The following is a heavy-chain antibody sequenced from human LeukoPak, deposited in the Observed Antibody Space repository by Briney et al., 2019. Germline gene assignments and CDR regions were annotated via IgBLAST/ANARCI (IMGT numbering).Heavy chain of an antibody. Sequence: SETLSLTCTVSGVSISSGANYWTWIRQHPGKGLEWIGYIYYSGSTYYNPSLKSRVTISVDTSKNQFSLNLSSVTAADMAVHYCATEDDYGDYLDYWGQGTLVTVSS. CDR3: ATEDDYGDYLDY. CDR2: IYYSGST. CDR1: GVSISSGANY. D-gene: IGHD4-17*01. V-gene: IGHV4-31*03. J-gene: IGHJ4*02.